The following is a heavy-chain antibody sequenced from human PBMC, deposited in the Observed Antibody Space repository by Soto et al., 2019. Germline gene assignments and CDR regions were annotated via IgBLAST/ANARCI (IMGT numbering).Heavy chain of an antibody. J-gene: IGHJ4*02. Sequence: SETLSLTCTVSGISMNDYYGSWIRQSPGKGLEHIGYLHYTGSDNYNPSLKSRVTISMDRSKNQFSLRLSSVTAADTATYYCARSGHTFAGVIWGQGIRVSV. V-gene: IGHV4-59*01. CDR2: LHYTGSD. D-gene: IGHD3-16*01. CDR1: GISMNDYY. CDR3: ARSGHTFAGVI.